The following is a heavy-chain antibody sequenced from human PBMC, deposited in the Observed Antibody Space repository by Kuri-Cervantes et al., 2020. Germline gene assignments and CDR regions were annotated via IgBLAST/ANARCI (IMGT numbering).Heavy chain of an antibody. J-gene: IGHJ4*02. D-gene: IGHD2-2*01. CDR3: ASSSTSCSTCYFDY. Sequence: GESLRLSCAASGFTFSSYAMHWVRQAPGKGLEWVSYISSSGSTIYYADSVKGRFTISRDNAKNSLYLQMNSLRAEDTAVYYCASSSTSCSTCYFDYWGQGTLVTVSS. V-gene: IGHV3-48*04. CDR1: GFTFSSYA. CDR2: ISSSGSTI.